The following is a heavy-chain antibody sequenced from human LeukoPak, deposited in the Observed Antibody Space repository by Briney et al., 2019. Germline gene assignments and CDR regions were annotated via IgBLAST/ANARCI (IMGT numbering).Heavy chain of an antibody. D-gene: IGHD4-17*01. CDR2: IYYSGSS. J-gene: IGHJ4*02. Sequence: SETLSLTCTVSGDSISSSSSYWGWIRQPPGEGLGWIGSIYYSGSSFDNPALKSRVTISVDTSKNQFSLKLSSVTAADTAVYYCARGPTTVTRAFDYWGQGTLVTVSS. CDR3: ARGPTTVTRAFDY. CDR1: GDSISSSSSY. V-gene: IGHV4-39*07.